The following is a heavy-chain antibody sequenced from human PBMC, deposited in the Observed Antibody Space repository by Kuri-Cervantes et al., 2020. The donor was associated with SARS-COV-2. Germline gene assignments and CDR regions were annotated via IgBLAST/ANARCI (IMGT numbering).Heavy chain of an antibody. V-gene: IGHV3-49*04. CDR2: IRSKAYGGTT. CDR3: TRASWFGEKFDY. Sequence: LSLTCTASGFTFGDYAMSWVRQAPGKGLEWVGFIRSKAYGGTTEYAASVKGRFTISRDDSKSIAYLQMNSLKTEDTAVYYCTRASWFGEKFDYWGQGTLVTVSS. CDR1: GFTFGDYA. D-gene: IGHD3-10*01. J-gene: IGHJ4*02.